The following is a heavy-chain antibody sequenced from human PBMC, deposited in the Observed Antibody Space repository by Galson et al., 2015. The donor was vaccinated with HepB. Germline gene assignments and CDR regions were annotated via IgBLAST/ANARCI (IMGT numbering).Heavy chain of an antibody. V-gene: IGHV3-15*01. CDR1: GFTFSNAW. J-gene: IGHJ4*02. CDR2: IKSKTDGGTT. CDR3: TTDALPYYYDSSGFDY. Sequence: SLRLSCAASGFTFSNAWMSWVRQAPGKGLEWVGRIKSKTDGGTTDYAAPVKGRFTISRDDLKNTLYLQMNSLKTEDTAVYYCTTDALPYYYDSSGFDYWGQGTLVTVSS. D-gene: IGHD3-22*01.